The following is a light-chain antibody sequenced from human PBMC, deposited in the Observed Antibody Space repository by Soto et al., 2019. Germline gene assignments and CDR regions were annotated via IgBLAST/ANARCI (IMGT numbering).Light chain of an antibody. J-gene: IGKJ4*01. CDR1: QSVNKY. CDR2: DAS. V-gene: IGKV3-11*01. Sequence: EIVLTQSPATLSLSPGERDTLSCRASQSVNKYLAWYQQKPGQAPRLLIYDASNRATGIPARFSCSGSGTDFTLTIGSLEAEDFAVYYCQQRSNWRGTFGGGTKVESK. CDR3: QQRSNWRGT.